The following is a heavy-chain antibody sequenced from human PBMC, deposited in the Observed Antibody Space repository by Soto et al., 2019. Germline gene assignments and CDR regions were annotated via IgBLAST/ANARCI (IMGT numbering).Heavy chain of an antibody. V-gene: IGHV3-53*02. D-gene: IGHD6-13*01. Sequence: EVQLVETGGGLIQPGGSVRLSCAASGFTVSNNYMSWVRQAPGKGLEWVSLIYSGGSTYYADSVKGRFTISRDNSKNTLYIQMNSLRAEDTAVYYCATYSSLDYWGQGTLVTVSS. CDR3: ATYSSLDY. CDR2: IYSGGST. CDR1: GFTVSNNY. J-gene: IGHJ4*02.